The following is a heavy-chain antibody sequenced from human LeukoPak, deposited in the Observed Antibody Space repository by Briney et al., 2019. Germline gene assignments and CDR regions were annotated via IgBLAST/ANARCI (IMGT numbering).Heavy chain of an antibody. D-gene: IGHD2-2*01. CDR2: ISGSGGST. V-gene: IGHV3-23*01. J-gene: IGHJ6*02. CDR1: GFTFSSYA. Sequence: PGGSLRLSCVASGFTFSSYAMSWVRQAPGKGLEWVSAISGSGGSTYYADSVKGRFTISRDNSKNTLYLQMNSPRAEDTAVYYCAREGSYGSSTSCTTYYYYGMDVWGQGTTVTVSS. CDR3: AREGSYGSSTSCTTYYYYGMDV.